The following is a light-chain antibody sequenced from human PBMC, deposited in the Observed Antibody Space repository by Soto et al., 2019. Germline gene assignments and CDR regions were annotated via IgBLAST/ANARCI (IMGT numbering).Light chain of an antibody. V-gene: IGKV1-39*01. CDR3: QHIYSTPPYT. CDR2: AAS. J-gene: IGKJ2*01. CDR1: QSISSY. Sequence: DIQMTQSPSSLSASVGDRVTITCRASQSISSYLNWYQQKPGKAPKLLIYAASSLQSGVASRFSGSGSRTDFTITISSLQAEYFATYYHQHIYSTPPYTFGQGTKLEIK.